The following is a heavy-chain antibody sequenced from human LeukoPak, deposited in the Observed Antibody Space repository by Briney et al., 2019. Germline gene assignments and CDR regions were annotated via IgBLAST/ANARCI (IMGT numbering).Heavy chain of an antibody. CDR2: IYYSGST. V-gene: IGHV4-59*08. CDR3: ARLRDAFDI. Sequence: SETLSLTCTVSGGSISSYYWSWIRQPPGKGLEWIGYIYYSGSTNYNPSLKSRVTISVDTSKNQFSLKLSSVTAADTAVYYCARLRDAFDIWGQGTMGTVSS. J-gene: IGHJ3*02. CDR1: GGSISSYY.